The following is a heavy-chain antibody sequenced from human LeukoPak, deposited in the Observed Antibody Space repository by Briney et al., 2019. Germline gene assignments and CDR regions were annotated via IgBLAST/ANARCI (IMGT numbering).Heavy chain of an antibody. V-gene: IGHV3-48*01. CDR3: ARVYAYYYDSSGYRNDAFDI. Sequence: GGSLRLSCAASGFTFSSYSMNWVRQAPGKGLEWVSYISSSSDTIYYADSVKGRFTISRDNAKNSLYLQMNSLRAEDTAVYYCARVYAYYYDSSGYRNDAFDIWGQGTMVTVSS. J-gene: IGHJ3*02. CDR2: ISSSSDTI. D-gene: IGHD3-22*01. CDR1: GFTFSSYS.